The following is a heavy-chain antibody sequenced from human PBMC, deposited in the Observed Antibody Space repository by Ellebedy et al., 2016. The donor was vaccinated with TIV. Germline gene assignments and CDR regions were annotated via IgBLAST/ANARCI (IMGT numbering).Heavy chain of an antibody. CDR2: SVGIGTTI. J-gene: IGHJ3*02. D-gene: IGHD1-26*01. CDR3: ARRGNYLGDAFDI. V-gene: IGHV3-48*02. Sequence: GGSLRLSXAASGFTFSTYSMNWVRQAPGKGLEWLAFSVGIGTTIYYADSVNGRFTISRDNDKNSVYLQMNSLRDDDTAMYYCARRGNYLGDAFDIWGQGTMVAVSS. CDR1: GFTFSTYS.